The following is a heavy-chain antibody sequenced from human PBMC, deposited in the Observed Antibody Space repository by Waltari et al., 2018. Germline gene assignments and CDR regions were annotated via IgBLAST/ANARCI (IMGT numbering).Heavy chain of an antibody. CDR3: ARGSRYCTSTTCPSSAFDV. V-gene: IGHV1-2*02. D-gene: IGHD2-2*01. Sequence: QVQLVQSGAEVKKPGASVKVSCKASGYTFTEYYIHWVRQAPGQGLEWMGWISPNSGHTKFAQRLQGRVTMTRDTSISTAYMELSRLTSDDTAVYYCARGSRYCTSTTCPSSAFDVWGQGTTVTVSS. CDR1: GYTFTEYY. CDR2: ISPNSGHT. J-gene: IGHJ6*02.